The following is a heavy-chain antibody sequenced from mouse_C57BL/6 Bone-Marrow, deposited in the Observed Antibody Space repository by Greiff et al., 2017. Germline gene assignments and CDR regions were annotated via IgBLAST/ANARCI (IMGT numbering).Heavy chain of an antibody. J-gene: IGHJ1*03. V-gene: IGHV5-17*01. CDR2: ISSGSSTI. Sequence: EVQVVESGGGLVKPGGSLKLSCAASGFTFSDYGMHWVRQAPEKGLEWVAYISSGSSTIYYADTVKGRFTISRDNAKNTLFLQMTSLRSEDTAMYYCARRNSYYYGSRRDWYFDVWGTGTTVTVSS. CDR3: ARRNSYYYGSRRDWYFDV. D-gene: IGHD1-1*01. CDR1: GFTFSDYG.